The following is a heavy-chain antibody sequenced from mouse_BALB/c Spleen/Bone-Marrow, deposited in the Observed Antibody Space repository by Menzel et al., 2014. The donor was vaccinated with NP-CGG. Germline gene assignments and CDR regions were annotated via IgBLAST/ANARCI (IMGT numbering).Heavy chain of an antibody. CDR3: ARGGSSRAWFAY. V-gene: IGHV2-9*02. CDR1: EFSLTSYG. CDR2: IWAGGST. Sequence: VQGVESGPGLVAPSQSLSITCTVSEFSLTSYGVHWVRQPPGKGLEWLGVIWAGGSTNYNSALMSRLSISKDNSKSQVFLKTNSLQTDDTAMYYCARGGSSRAWFAYWGQGTLVTVSA. D-gene: IGHD1-1*01. J-gene: IGHJ3*01.